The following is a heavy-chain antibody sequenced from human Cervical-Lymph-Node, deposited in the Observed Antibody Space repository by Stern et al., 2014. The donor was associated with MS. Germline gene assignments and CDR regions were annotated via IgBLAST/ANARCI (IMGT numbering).Heavy chain of an antibody. CDR3: ARDRLKGIATPDAFDI. J-gene: IGHJ3*02. CDR1: GYTFTSYY. Sequence: PLVQSGAEVTKPGASVTVSCKASGYTFTSYYMHWVRQAPGQGLEWNGIIHPSGGSTSSAQKFQGRITMTRDTSTSKVYMELSSLRSEDTAVYYCARDRLKGIATPDAFDIWGQGTMVTVSS. D-gene: IGHD6-13*01. CDR2: IHPSGGST. V-gene: IGHV1-46*01.